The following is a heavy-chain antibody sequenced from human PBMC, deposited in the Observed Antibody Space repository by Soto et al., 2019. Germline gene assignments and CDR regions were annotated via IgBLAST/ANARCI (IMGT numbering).Heavy chain of an antibody. Sequence: ASVKVSCKASGYTFTSYGISWVRQAPGQGLEWMGWINTYNANTNYAQNFQGRVTMTTDTSTSTAYMELGSLRSDDTAVYYCARDLPVEFDYWGQGALVTVPS. CDR3: ARDLPVEFDY. V-gene: IGHV1-18*01. J-gene: IGHJ4*02. CDR1: GYTFTSYG. CDR2: INTYNANT.